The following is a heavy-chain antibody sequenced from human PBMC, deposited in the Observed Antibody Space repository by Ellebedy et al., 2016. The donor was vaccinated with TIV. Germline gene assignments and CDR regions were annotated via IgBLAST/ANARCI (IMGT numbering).Heavy chain of an antibody. CDR2: ISSDGRTT. D-gene: IGHD5-24*01. V-gene: IGHV3-74*01. CDR1: GFTFSTYW. J-gene: IGHJ4*02. Sequence: GESLKISCEVHGFTFSTYWMFWVRQVPGKGPVFVSRISSDGRTTDYADSVKGRFTVSRDNARNARYLQMRSLRVEDTAVYYCTRVRFCGDNTCYPYFEDWGQGTLVTVSP. CDR3: TRVRFCGDNTCYPYFED.